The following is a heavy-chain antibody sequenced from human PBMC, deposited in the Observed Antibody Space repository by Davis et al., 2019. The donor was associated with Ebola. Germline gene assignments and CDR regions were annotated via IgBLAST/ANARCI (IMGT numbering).Heavy chain of an antibody. Sequence: GESLKISCAASGFTFSSHWMHWVRQSPGKGLAWVSRINTDGTDSNYAESVKGRFTISRDNAKNSLYLQMNSLRAEDTAVYYCARSSIAARPGYYYGMDVWGQGTTVTVSS. CDR2: INTDGTDS. CDR1: GFTFSSHW. J-gene: IGHJ6*02. CDR3: ARSSIAARPGYYYGMDV. V-gene: IGHV3-74*01. D-gene: IGHD6-6*01.